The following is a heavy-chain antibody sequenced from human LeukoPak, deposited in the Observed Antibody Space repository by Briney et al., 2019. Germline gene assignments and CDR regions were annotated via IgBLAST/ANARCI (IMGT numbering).Heavy chain of an antibody. CDR3: ARDFSGSSYRGVLSY. CDR2: ISAYNGNT. CDR1: GYTFTSYG. V-gene: IGHV1-18*01. J-gene: IGHJ4*02. Sequence: ASVKVSCKASGYTFTSYGISWVRQAPGQGLEWMGWISAYNGNTNYAQKLQGRVTMTTDTSTSTAYMELRSLRSDDTAVYYCARDFSGSSYRGVLSYWGQGTLVTVSS. D-gene: IGHD3-10*01.